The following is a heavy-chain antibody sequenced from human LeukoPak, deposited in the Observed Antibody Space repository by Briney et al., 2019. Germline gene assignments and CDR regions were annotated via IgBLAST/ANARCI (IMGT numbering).Heavy chain of an antibody. CDR2: ITDSGAGT. CDR3: ARIASSTWKNFDY. Sequence: GGSLRLSCAASGFTFSSYAMSWVRQAPGKRLEYVSSITDSGAGTNYADSVKGRFTISRDNSKNTLYLQMNSVGAEDTAVYYCARIASSTWKNFDYWGQGTLVTVSS. V-gene: IGHV3-23*01. J-gene: IGHJ4*02. D-gene: IGHD6-13*01. CDR1: GFTFSSYA.